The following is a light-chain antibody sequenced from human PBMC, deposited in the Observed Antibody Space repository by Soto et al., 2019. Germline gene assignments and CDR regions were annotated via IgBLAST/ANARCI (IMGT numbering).Light chain of an antibody. CDR1: SSNIGNNY. CDR2: ENN. CDR3: GTYDSSLSGVV. Sequence: QSVLTQPPSVSAAPGQKVTISCSGSSSNIGNNYVAWYQQLPVTGPKLLIYENNKRPSGIPDRFSGPKSGTSAPPGITGLQTVVQSDYYCGTYDSSLSGVVFGRATKLTVL. J-gene: IGLJ2*01. V-gene: IGLV1-51*02.